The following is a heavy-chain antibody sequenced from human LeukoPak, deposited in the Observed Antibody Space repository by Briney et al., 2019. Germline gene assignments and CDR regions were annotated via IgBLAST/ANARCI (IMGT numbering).Heavy chain of an antibody. CDR3: ASYYYGSGTSFGY. CDR1: GLTFSGYW. J-gene: IGHJ4*02. Sequence: GGSLRLSCAATGLTFSGYWVTWVRQAPGKGLEWVANINQDASEKYYVESVKGRFAISRNNAKNSLYLQMNSLRAEDTAVYYCASYYYGSGTSFGYWGQGTLVTVSS. V-gene: IGHV3-7*01. D-gene: IGHD3-10*01. CDR2: INQDASEK.